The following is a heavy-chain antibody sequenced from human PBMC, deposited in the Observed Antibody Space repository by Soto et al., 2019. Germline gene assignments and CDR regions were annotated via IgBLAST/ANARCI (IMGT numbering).Heavy chain of an antibody. V-gene: IGHV1-2*04. CDR2: INPNSGGT. J-gene: IGHJ6*02. Sequence: GASVKVSCKASGYTFTGYYMHWVRQAPGQGLEWMGWINPNSGGTNYAQKFQGWVTMTRDTSISTAYMELSRLRSDDTAVYYCARSTGSHYYGMDVWGQGTTVNVSS. CDR1: GYTFTGYY. D-gene: IGHD3-9*01. CDR3: ARSTGSHYYGMDV.